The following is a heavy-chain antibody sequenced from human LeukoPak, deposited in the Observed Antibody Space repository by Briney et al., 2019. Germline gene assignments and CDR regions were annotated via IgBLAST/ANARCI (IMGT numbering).Heavy chain of an antibody. V-gene: IGHV1-69*13. CDR3: ARGDLGDSEFDY. CDR1: GGTFNSYA. CDR2: IIPIFGTA. Sequence: SVKVSCKASGGTFNSYAISWVRQATGQGLEWMGGIIPIFGTANYAQKFQGRVTITADESTSTAYMELSSLRSEDTAVYYCARGDLGDSEFDYWGQGTLVTVSS. J-gene: IGHJ4*02. D-gene: IGHD2-21*01.